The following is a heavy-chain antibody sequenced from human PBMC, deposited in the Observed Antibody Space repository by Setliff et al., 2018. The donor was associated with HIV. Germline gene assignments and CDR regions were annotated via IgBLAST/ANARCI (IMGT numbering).Heavy chain of an antibody. D-gene: IGHD1-1*01. CDR3: TTAGHGSLDFDY. Sequence: PGGSLRLSCAASGFFFKNAWMSWVRQAPGKGLEWIGRIKSEADGGTEESAAFLNGRFTISRDDSKNTLFLQMNSLKAEDTALYYCTTAGHGSLDFDYWGQGTRVTVS. CDR2: IKSEADGGTE. CDR1: GFFFKNAW. V-gene: IGHV3-15*01. J-gene: IGHJ4*02.